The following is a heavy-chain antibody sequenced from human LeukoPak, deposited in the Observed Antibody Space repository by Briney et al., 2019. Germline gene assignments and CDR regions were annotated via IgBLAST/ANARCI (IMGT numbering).Heavy chain of an antibody. D-gene: IGHD3-16*01. CDR2: IGGTGTVT. CDR3: AKDLSGDGGYCFEQ. V-gene: IGHV3-23*01. CDR1: GFTFSSFA. J-gene: IGHJ4*02. Sequence: PRGSLRLSCAASGFTFSSFAMSWVRQAPGKGLEWVSSIGGTGTVTYYGDYVKGRFTISQDNSKKHVHLEMSGLRADGTGVYYCAKDLSGDGGYCFEQLGPGNLVNGSS.